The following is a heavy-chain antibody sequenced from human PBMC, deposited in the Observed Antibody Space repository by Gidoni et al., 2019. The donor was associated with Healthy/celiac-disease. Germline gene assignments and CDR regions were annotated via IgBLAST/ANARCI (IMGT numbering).Heavy chain of an antibody. CDR2: IYYSGST. J-gene: IGHJ4*02. D-gene: IGHD3-22*01. Sequence: QVQLQESGPGLVKPSETLSLTCTVPGGSISSYYWSWIRQPPGKGLEWIGYIYYSGSTNYNPSLKSRVTISVDTSKNQFSLKLSSVTAADTAVYYCAGHHYYDSSGYHVDYWGQGTLVTVSS. V-gene: IGHV4-59*08. CDR3: AGHHYYDSSGYHVDY. CDR1: GGSISSYY.